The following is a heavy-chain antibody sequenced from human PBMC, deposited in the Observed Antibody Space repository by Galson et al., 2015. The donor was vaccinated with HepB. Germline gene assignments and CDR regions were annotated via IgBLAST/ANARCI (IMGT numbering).Heavy chain of an antibody. CDR3: ARDRGFGYYYYGMDV. CDR1: GFTFSSYW. V-gene: IGHV3-74*01. D-gene: IGHD3-16*01. J-gene: IGHJ6*02. Sequence: SLRLSCAASGFTFSSYWMHWVRQAPGKGLVWVSRINSDGSSTSYADSVKGRFTISRDNAKNTLYLQMNSLRAEDTAVYYCARDRGFGYYYYGMDVWGQGTMVTVSS. CDR2: INSDGSST.